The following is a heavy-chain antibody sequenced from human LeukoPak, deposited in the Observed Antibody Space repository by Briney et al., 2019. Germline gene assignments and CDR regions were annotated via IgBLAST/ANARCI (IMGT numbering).Heavy chain of an antibody. V-gene: IGHV1-58*01. CDR1: GFTFTISA. J-gene: IGHJ4*02. CDR3: AASPDYYDSSGYSYYFDY. CDR2: IVVGSGNT. Sequence: SVKVSCKASGFTFTISAVQWVRQARGQRLEWIGWIVVGSGNTNYPQKFQERVTITRDMSTSTAYMELSSLRSEDTALYYCAASPDYYDSSGYSYYFDYWGQGTLVTVSS. D-gene: IGHD3-22*01.